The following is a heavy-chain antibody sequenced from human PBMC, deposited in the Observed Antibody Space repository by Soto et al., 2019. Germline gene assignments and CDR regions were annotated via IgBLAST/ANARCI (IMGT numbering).Heavy chain of an antibody. Sequence: EVQLVESGGGLVQPGGSLRLSCEASGFTFSSCWMHWVRQSPGEGLVWVSRIKSDGSITDYADSVKGRFTISRDNAKNTLYLQMNSLGAEDPAVYYCRVWIAELSVDYWGRVTLVTVSS. J-gene: IGHJ4*02. CDR1: GFTFSSCW. V-gene: IGHV3-74*01. CDR3: RVWIAELSVDY. D-gene: IGHD3-16*01. CDR2: IKSDGSIT.